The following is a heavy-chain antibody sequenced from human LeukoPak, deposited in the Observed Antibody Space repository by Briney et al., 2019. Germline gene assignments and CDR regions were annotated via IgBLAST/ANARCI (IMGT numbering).Heavy chain of an antibody. Sequence: PSETLSLTCTVSGGSISTYYWSWIRQPPRKGLEWLGYIDHSGSTNYNPSLKSRLTISVDTSKNQFSLRLSSVTAADTAAYYCARVGQGCFDLWGRGTLVTVSS. CDR2: IDHSGST. J-gene: IGHJ2*01. CDR3: ARVGQGCFDL. V-gene: IGHV4-59*01. CDR1: GGSISTYY.